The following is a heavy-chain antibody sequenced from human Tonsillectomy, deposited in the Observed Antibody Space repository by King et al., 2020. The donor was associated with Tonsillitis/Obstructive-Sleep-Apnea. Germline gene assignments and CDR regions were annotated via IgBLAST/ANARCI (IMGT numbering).Heavy chain of an antibody. V-gene: IGHV3-33*01. CDR2: IWCDGSIK. J-gene: IGHJ4*02. Sequence: QLVQSGGGVVQPGRSLRLSFAASGFTFSIYGMHWVRQAPGKGLEWAAVIWCDGSIKHYEDSVKGRLTISRDNSKNTLYLQMNSLRAEDTAVYYCARDQGVLRFLEWSFDYWGQGTLVTVSS. CDR3: ARDQGVLRFLEWSFDY. D-gene: IGHD3-3*01. CDR1: GFTFSIYG.